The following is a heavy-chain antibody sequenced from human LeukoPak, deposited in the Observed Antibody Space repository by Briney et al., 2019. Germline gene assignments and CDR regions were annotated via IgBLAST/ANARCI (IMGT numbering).Heavy chain of an antibody. J-gene: IGHJ3*02. V-gene: IGHV1-46*01. Sequence: GASVKVSCKASGYTFTSYYMHWVRQAPGQGLEWMGIINPSGGSTSYAQKFQGRVTMTRDMSTSTVYMELSSLRSEDTAVYYCAREVIGLAYTKNIYAFDIWGQGTMVTVSS. D-gene: IGHD2/OR15-2a*01. CDR2: INPSGGST. CDR3: AREVIGLAYTKNIYAFDI. CDR1: GYTFTSYY.